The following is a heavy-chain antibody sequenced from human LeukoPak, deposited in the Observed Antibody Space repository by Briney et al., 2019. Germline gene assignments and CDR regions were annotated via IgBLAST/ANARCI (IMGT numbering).Heavy chain of an antibody. CDR1: GYTFTGYY. D-gene: IGHD3-3*01. CDR2: INPNSGGT. CDR3: ARRTYYDLWSGYGVDY. J-gene: IGHJ4*02. Sequence: ASVKVSCKASGYTFTGYYMHWVRQAPGQGLEWMGWINPNSGGTNYARKFQGRVTMTRDTSISTAYMELSGLRSDDTAVYYCARRTYYDLWSGYGVDYWGQGTLVTVSS. V-gene: IGHV1-2*02.